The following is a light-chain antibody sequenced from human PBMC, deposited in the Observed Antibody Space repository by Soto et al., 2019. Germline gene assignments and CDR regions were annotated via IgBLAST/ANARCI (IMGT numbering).Light chain of an antibody. J-gene: IGKJ1*01. CDR1: QSVSSSY. Sequence: EIVLTQSPGTLSLSPGERATLSCRASQSVSSSYLAWYQQKPGQDPMLLIYGASSRATGIPDRFSGSGSGTDFTLTISRLEPEDFAVYYCQQYGRTFGQGTKVEIK. V-gene: IGKV3-20*01. CDR2: GAS. CDR3: QQYGRT.